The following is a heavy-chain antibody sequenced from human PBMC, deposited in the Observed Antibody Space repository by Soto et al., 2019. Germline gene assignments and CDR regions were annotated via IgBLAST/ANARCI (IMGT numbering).Heavy chain of an antibody. CDR3: ARESSNSVDYGMYV. D-gene: IGHD2-2*01. Sequence: QVQLQESGPGLVKPSETLSLTCTVSGGSISTYYWSWIRQPPGKGLEWIGYIYYSGSTSYNPTLNSRVTISVHISKNQFPLKIRSVTAADTAVYYCARESSNSVDYGMYVWGQGTTVTVSS. CDR1: GGSISTYY. J-gene: IGHJ6*02. CDR2: IYYSGST. V-gene: IGHV4-59*01.